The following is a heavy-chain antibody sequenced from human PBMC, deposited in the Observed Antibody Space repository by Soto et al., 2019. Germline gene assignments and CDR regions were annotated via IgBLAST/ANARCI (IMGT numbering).Heavy chain of an antibody. CDR3: ARADRTLVTSYSLDV. CDR1: GGSFSGYY. D-gene: IGHD2-21*02. J-gene: IGHJ6*02. CDR2: INHSGTI. Sequence: SETLSLTCAVYGGSFSGYYWTWIRQPPGKGLEWIGEINHSGTIDFNPSLKSRLTISLDTSKKHFSLKLSSVTDADTAAYYCARADRTLVTSYSLDVWGQGTTVTVSS. V-gene: IGHV4-34*01.